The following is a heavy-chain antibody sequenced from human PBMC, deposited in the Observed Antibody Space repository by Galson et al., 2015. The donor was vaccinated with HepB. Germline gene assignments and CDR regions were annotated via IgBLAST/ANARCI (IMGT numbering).Heavy chain of an antibody. V-gene: IGHV5-10-1*01. CDR3: ARLYYDISGRPFDY. D-gene: IGHD3-22*01. CDR2: IDPRDSYT. Sequence: QSGAEVKKPGESLRISCKGSGYTFTSYWITWVRQMPGKGLEWMGRIDPRDSYTNYSPSLQGHITISVDKSISTAYLQWSSLKASDTAIYYCARLYYDISGRPFDYWGQGTLVTVSS. CDR1: GYTFTSYW. J-gene: IGHJ4*02.